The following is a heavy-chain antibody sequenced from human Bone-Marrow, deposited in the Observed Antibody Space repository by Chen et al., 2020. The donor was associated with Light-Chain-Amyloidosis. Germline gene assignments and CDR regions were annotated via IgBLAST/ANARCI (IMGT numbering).Heavy chain of an antibody. V-gene: IGHV5-51*01. Sequence: EVQLAQSGPEVKKPGESLQISCKGSGYTFPNYWIGWVRQMPGKGLEWMGVIYPDDSDARYSPSFEGQVTISADKSITTAYLQWRSLKASDTAMYYCARRRDGYNFDYWGQGTLVTVSS. CDR2: IYPDDSDA. CDR3: ARRRDGYNFDY. J-gene: IGHJ4*02. CDR1: GYTFPNYW. D-gene: IGHD5-12*01.